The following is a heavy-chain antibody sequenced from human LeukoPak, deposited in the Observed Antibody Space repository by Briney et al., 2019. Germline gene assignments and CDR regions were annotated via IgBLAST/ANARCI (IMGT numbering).Heavy chain of an antibody. Sequence: GASVKVSCKASGYTFTGYYMHWVRQAPGQGLEWMGRINPNSGGTNYAQKFQGRVTMTRDKSISTAYMELSRLRSDDTAVYYCARDPGDNWNDMDYWGQGTLVTVSA. CDR1: GYTFTGYY. CDR2: INPNSGGT. J-gene: IGHJ4*02. V-gene: IGHV1-2*06. D-gene: IGHD1-1*01. CDR3: ARDPGDNWNDMDY.